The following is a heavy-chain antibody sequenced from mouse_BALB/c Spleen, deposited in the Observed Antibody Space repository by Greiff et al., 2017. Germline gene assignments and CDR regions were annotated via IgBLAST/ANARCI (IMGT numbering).Heavy chain of an antibody. Sequence: EVKVLESGGGLVKPGGSLKLSCAASGFTFSSYAMSWVRQTPEKRLEWVASISSGGSTYYPDSVKGRFTISRDNARNILYLQMSSLRSEDTAMYYCARGYGNYAYWGQGTLVTVSA. CDR2: ISSGGST. J-gene: IGHJ3*01. CDR3: ARGYGNYAY. V-gene: IGHV5-6-5*01. CDR1: GFTFSSYA. D-gene: IGHD2-10*02.